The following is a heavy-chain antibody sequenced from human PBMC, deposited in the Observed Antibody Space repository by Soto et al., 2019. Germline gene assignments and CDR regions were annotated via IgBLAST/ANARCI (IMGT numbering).Heavy chain of an antibody. Sequence: GGSLRLSCAASGFTFSSYAMHWVRQAPGKGLEWVAVISYDGSNKYYADSVKGRFTISRDNSKNTLYLQMNSLRAEDTAVYYCARDKFPTVTRYYYGMDVWGQGTTVTVSS. CDR1: GFTFSSYA. J-gene: IGHJ6*02. CDR3: ARDKFPTVTRYYYGMDV. D-gene: IGHD4-17*01. CDR2: ISYDGSNK. V-gene: IGHV3-30-3*01.